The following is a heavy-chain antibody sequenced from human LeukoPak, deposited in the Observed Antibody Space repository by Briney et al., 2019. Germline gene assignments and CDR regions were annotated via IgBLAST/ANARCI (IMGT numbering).Heavy chain of an antibody. D-gene: IGHD6-19*01. J-gene: IGHJ4*02. CDR3: VRDPLRGSSGWYE. V-gene: IGHV1-2*02. CDR1: GYTFTGYY. Sequence: ASVKVSCKASGYTFTGYYIHWVRQASGQGLEWMGWISPNSGGTKYAQKFQGRVTMTRDTSISTAYMELSSLTSDDTAVYYCVRDPLRGSSGWYEWGQGTLVTVSS. CDR2: ISPNSGGT.